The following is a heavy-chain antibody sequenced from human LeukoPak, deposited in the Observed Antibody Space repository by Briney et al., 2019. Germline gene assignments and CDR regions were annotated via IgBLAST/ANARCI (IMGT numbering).Heavy chain of an antibody. CDR2: ISYDGSNK. V-gene: IGHV3-30-3*01. CDR3: AREGLPYYYDSSGAKREIDY. Sequence: GGSLRLSCAASGFTFSSYAMHWVRQAPGKGLEWVAVISYDGSNKYYADSVKGRFTISRDNSKNTLYLQMNSLRAEDTAVYYCAREGLPYYYDSSGAKREIDYWGQGTLVTVSS. J-gene: IGHJ4*02. CDR1: GFTFSSYA. D-gene: IGHD3-22*01.